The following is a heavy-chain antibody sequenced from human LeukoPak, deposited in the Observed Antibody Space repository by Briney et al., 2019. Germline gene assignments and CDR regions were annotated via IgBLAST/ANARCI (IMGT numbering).Heavy chain of an antibody. V-gene: IGHV4-59*01. D-gene: IGHD6-13*01. CDR3: ARVRAAAGWFDP. Sequence: SETLSLTCTVSGGPISSYYWSWIRQPPGKGLEWIGYIYYSGSTNYNPSLKSRVTISVDTSKNQLSLKLSSVTAADTAVYYCARVRAAAGWFDPWGQGTLVTVSS. CDR2: IYYSGST. CDR1: GGPISSYY. J-gene: IGHJ5*02.